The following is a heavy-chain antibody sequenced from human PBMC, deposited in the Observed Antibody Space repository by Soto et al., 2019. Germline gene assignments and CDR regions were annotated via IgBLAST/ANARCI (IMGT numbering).Heavy chain of an antibody. CDR1: GFTFSSYA. V-gene: IGHV3-23*01. J-gene: IGHJ4*02. D-gene: IGHD3-22*01. Sequence: GGSLRLSCAASGFTFSSYAMSWVRQAPGKGLEWVSAISGSGGSTYYADSVKGRFTISRDNSKNTLYLQMNSLRAEDTAVYYCAKVRRLRDSRRTHYYFDYWGQGTLVTVSS. CDR2: ISGSGGST. CDR3: AKVRRLRDSRRTHYYFDY.